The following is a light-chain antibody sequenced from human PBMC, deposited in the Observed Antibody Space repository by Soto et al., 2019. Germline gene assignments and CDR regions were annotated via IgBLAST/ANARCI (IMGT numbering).Light chain of an antibody. CDR1: SSDVGDYNY. CDR3: CSYAGSYTYV. J-gene: IGLJ1*01. Sequence: QSALTQPPSVSGSPGQSVTISCTGTSSDVGDYNYVSWSRQHPGNAPKLMIYDVSKRPSGVPDRFSASKSGNTASLTISGLQAEDEADYYCCSYAGSYTYVFGTGTKVTVL. CDR2: DVS. V-gene: IGLV2-11*01.